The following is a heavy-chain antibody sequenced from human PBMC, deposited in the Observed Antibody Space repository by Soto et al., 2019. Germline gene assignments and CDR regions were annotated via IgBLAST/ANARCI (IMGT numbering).Heavy chain of an antibody. Sequence: SETLSLTCTVSGDSITSYYCSWMRQPAWKGLEWIGRMFASGITNYNPSLRSRVTLSIDRAKKQFSLKLNSVTAADTAVYFCARGRYNTGSSIPYFDNFGQGTLVTFSS. CDR1: GDSITSYY. CDR3: ARGRYNTGSSIPYFDN. CDR2: MFASGIT. V-gene: IGHV4-4*07. J-gene: IGHJ4*02. D-gene: IGHD6-6*01.